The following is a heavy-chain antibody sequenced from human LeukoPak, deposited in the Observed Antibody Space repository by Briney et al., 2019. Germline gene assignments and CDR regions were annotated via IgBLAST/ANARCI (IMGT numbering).Heavy chain of an antibody. CDR3: ARHADRRPAATLGFDY. Sequence: PSETLSLTCTVSGDSMSSGSYLWGWIRQPPGKGLEWIGSIRSGGTGGTAYNPSLESRVTISVDTSKNQVSLKLTSVTATDTAVYYCARHADRRPAATLGFDYWGQGVLVTVSS. D-gene: IGHD2-2*01. CDR2: IRSGGTGGT. J-gene: IGHJ4*02. V-gene: IGHV4-39*01. CDR1: GDSMSSGSYL.